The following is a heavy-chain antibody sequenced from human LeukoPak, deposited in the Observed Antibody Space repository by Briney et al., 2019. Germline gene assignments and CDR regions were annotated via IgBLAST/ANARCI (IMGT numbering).Heavy chain of an antibody. D-gene: IGHD4-17*01. V-gene: IGHV4-4*07. J-gene: IGHJ5*02. CDR3: ARDDHYGDYPNWFDP. CDR1: GGSISSYY. CDR2: IYTSGST. Sequence: PSETLSLTCTVSGGSISSYYWSWIRQPAGKGLEWIGRIYTSGSTNYNPSLKSRVTMSVDTSKNQFSLKLSSVTAADTAVYYCARDDHYGDYPNWFDPWGQGTLVTVSS.